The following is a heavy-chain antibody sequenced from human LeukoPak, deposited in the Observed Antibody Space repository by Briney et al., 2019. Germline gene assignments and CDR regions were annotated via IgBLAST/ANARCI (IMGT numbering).Heavy chain of an antibody. CDR1: GFTFSSYG. V-gene: IGHV3-30*03. CDR2: ISYDGSNK. CDR3: ARFLTDWVVVVPAAMMVGFDY. Sequence: GGSLRLSCAASGFTFSSYGMHWVRQAPGKGLEWVAVISYDGSNKYYADSVKGRFTISRDNSKNTLYLQMNSLRAEDTAVYYCARFLTDWVVVVPAAMMVGFDYWGQGTLITVSS. D-gene: IGHD2-2*01. J-gene: IGHJ4*02.